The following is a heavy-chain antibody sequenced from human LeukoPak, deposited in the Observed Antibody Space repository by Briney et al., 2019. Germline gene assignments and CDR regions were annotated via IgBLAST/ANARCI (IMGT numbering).Heavy chain of an antibody. D-gene: IGHD1-26*01. CDR3: ARHSGNYFDY. CDR2: IYPDDSET. Sequence: GESLKISCKDSGYSFASYWIGWVRQMPGKGLEWMGIIYPDDSETRYSPSFQGQVTISADKSISTAYLQWSSLKASDTAIYYCARHSGNYFDYWGQGTLVTVSS. CDR1: GYSFASYW. V-gene: IGHV5-51*01. J-gene: IGHJ4*02.